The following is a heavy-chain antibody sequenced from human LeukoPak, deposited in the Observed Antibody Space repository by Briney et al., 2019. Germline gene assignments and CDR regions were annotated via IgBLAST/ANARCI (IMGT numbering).Heavy chain of an antibody. CDR2: IYYSGST. CDR3: ARDGGGFDP. J-gene: IGHJ5*02. CDR1: GGSISDYS. V-gene: IGHV4-59*01. D-gene: IGHD3-16*01. Sequence: SETLSLTCTVSGGSISDYSWSWIRQPPGKGLEWIGNIYYSGSTNYNPSLKSRVTISVDTSKNQFSLKLSSVTAADTAVYYCARDGGGFDPWGQGTLVTVSS.